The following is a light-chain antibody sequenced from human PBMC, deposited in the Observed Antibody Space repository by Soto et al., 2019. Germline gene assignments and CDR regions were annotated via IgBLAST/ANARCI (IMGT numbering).Light chain of an antibody. CDR2: WAS. CDR3: QQYYSTPYT. J-gene: IGKJ2*01. Sequence: DIVMTQSPDSLAVSLGERATINCKSSQSVLYSSNNKNYLAWYQQKPGQPPKVLIYWASTRESGVPDRFSGSGSGTDFTLTISSLQAEDVAVYYCQQYYSTPYTFGPGTKLEIK. V-gene: IGKV4-1*01. CDR1: QSVLYSSNNKNY.